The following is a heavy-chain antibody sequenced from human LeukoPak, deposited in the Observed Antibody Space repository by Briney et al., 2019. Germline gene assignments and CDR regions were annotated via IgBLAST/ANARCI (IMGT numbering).Heavy chain of an antibody. D-gene: IGHD1-26*01. CDR2: IYSSGST. J-gene: IGHJ4*02. CDR3: ARGLYSGSYGGDY. CDR1: GXSISNYY. V-gene: IGHV4-4*07. Sequence: SETLSLTCTVSGXSISNYYWSWIRQPAGKGLEWIGRIYSSGSTTYNPSLESRVTMSVDTSKNQFSLKLTSVTAADTAVYFCARGLYSGSYGGDYWGQGTLVTVSS.